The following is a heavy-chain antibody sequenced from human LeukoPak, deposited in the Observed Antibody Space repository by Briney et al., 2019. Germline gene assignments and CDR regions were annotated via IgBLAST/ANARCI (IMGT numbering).Heavy chain of an antibody. Sequence: GGSLRLSCTASGFTFSGYSMNWIRQAPGKGLEWVSSFGTRGTSIYHAGSVKGRFAISRDNAKNSLYLQMNSLRAEDTALYYCAREVSEGFDFWGQGTLVTVSS. CDR2: FGTRGTSI. V-gene: IGHV3-21*01. CDR1: GFTFSGYS. CDR3: AREVSEGFDF. J-gene: IGHJ4*02. D-gene: IGHD3-22*01.